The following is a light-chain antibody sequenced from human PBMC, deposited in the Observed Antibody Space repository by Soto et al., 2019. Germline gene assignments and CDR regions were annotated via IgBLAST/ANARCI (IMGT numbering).Light chain of an antibody. Sequence: EIVMTQSPATLSVSPGERATLSCRASQSVSSNLAWYHQKPGQAPSLLIYGASTRATGIPARFSGSWSGTEFTLTISSLQSEDFAVYYCQQYNKWSPWTFGQGTKVEIK. CDR2: GAS. CDR1: QSVSSN. V-gene: IGKV3-15*01. J-gene: IGKJ1*01. CDR3: QQYNKWSPWT.